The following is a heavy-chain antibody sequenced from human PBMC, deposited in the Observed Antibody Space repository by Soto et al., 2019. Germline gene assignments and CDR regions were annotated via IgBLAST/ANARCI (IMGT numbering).Heavy chain of an antibody. D-gene: IGHD3-3*01. V-gene: IGHV4-30-4*01. CDR1: GGSISSGDYY. Sequence: SETLSLTCTVSGGSISSGDYYWSWIRQPPGKGMEWIGYIYYSGSTYYNPSLKSRVTISVDTSKNHFSLKLSSVTAADTAVYYCARAGITIFGVVTHVFDYWGQGTLVTVSS. J-gene: IGHJ4*02. CDR3: ARAGITIFGVVTHVFDY. CDR2: IYYSGST.